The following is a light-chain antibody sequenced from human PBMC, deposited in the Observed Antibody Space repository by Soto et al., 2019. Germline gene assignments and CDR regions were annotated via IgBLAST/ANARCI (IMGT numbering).Light chain of an antibody. J-gene: IGLJ3*02. Sequence: QSALTQPRSVSGSPGQSVTISCTGSNSDLGGYNYVSWYQQHPGKAPKLMIHDVNKRPSGVPDRFSGSKSGNTASLTISGLQAEDEADYYCCSYAGSYWVFGGGTKLTV. V-gene: IGLV2-11*01. CDR1: NSDLGGYNY. CDR3: CSYAGSYWV. CDR2: DVN.